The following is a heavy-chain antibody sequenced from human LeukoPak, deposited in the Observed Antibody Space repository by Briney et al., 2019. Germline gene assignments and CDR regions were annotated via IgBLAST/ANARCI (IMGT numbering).Heavy chain of an antibody. J-gene: IGHJ4*02. CDR1: GFTSSSYE. CDR3: ARDHEGYCSGGSCSLFDY. Sequence: GGSLRLSCAASGFTSSSYEMNWVRQAPGKGLEWVSYISSSGSTIYYADSVKGRFTISRDNAKNSLYLQMNSLRAEDTAVYYCARDHEGYCSGGSCSLFDYWGQGTLVTVSS. V-gene: IGHV3-48*03. D-gene: IGHD2-15*01. CDR2: ISSSGSTI.